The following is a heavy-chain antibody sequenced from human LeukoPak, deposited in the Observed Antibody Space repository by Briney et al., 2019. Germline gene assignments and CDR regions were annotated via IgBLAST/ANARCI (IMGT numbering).Heavy chain of an antibody. V-gene: IGHV1-18*01. J-gene: IGHJ3*02. D-gene: IGHD3-10*01. CDR3: ARGVAYGSGSAFDI. Sequence: ASVKVSCKASGYTFSDFGISWVRQAPGQGLEWMGWISAYNGNTNYAQKLQGRVTMTTDTSTSTAYMELRSLRSDDTAVYYCARGVAYGSGSAFDIWGQGTMVTVSS. CDR1: GYTFSDFG. CDR2: ISAYNGNT.